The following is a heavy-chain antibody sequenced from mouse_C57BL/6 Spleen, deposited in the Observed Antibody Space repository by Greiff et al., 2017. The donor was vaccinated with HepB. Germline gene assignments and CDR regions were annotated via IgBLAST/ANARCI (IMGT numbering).Heavy chain of an antibody. CDR2: ISDGGSYT. V-gene: IGHV5-4*01. J-gene: IGHJ2*01. CDR1: GFTFSSYA. CDR3: ARVGPIYDDFDY. D-gene: IGHD2-4*01. Sequence: EVQGVESGGGLVKPGGSLKLSCAASGFTFSSYAMSWVRQTPEKRLEWVATISDGGSYTYYPDNVKGRFTISRDNAKNNLYLQMSHLKSEDTAMYYCARVGPIYDDFDYWGQGTTLTVSS.